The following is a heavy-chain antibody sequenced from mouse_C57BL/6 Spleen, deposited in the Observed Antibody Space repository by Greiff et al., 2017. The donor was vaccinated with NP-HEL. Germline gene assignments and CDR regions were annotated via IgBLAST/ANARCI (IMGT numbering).Heavy chain of an antibody. CDR3: ARYGTKGYVDY. J-gene: IGHJ2*01. Sequence: DVKLQESGGGLVKPGGSLKLSCAASGFTFTDYYMSWVRQPPGKALEWLGFIRNKANGYTTEYSASVKGRFTISRDNSQSILYLQMNALRAEDSATYYCARYGTKGYVDYWGQGTTLTVSS. V-gene: IGHV7-3*01. CDR1: GFTFTDYY. CDR2: IRNKANGYTT. D-gene: IGHD3-3*01.